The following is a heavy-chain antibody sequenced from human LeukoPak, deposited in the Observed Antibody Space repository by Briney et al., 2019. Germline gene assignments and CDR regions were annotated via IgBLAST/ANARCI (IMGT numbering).Heavy chain of an antibody. CDR3: AKLFESGTYNNFFHY. Sequence: GGSLRLSCAASGFTSSDYYMSWIRQAPGKGREWVSAITATSSSTHDADSVQGRFTISRDNSKNTLYLQMNSLRPEDTAIYYCAKLFESGTYNNFFHYWGQGTLVTVFS. V-gene: IGHV3-23*01. D-gene: IGHD3-10*01. CDR1: GFTSSDYY. CDR2: ITATSSST. J-gene: IGHJ4*02.